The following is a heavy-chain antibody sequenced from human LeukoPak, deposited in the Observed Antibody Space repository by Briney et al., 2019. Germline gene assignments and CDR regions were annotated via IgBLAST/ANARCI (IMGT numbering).Heavy chain of an antibody. Sequence: SETLSLTCAVYGGSFSGFHWSWIRQPPGKGLEWIGEINHGGSTNYNPSLKSRVTISVDTSTNQFSLKLSSVTAADTAVYYCARDHRVGATTFYYFDYWGQGTLVTVSS. CDR3: ARDHRVGATTFYYFDY. D-gene: IGHD1-26*01. J-gene: IGHJ4*02. CDR2: INHGGST. CDR1: GGSFSGFH. V-gene: IGHV4-34*01.